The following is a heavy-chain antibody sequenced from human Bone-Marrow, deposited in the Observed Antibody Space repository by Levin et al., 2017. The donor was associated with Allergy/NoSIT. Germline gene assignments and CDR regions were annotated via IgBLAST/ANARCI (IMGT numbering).Heavy chain of an antibody. CDR1: GFAFEDFA. J-gene: IGHJ4*02. D-gene: IGHD3-3*01. V-gene: IGHV3-9*01. Sequence: GGSLRLSCEVSGFAFEDFAMHWVRQAPGKGLEWVAGISWNSGTIAYADSVKGRFTISRDNAKDSVYLQMDSLTTEDTAFYYCTDGRYYDFWSGYFRYWSQGTLVTVS. CDR3: TDGRYYDFWSGYFRY. CDR2: ISWNSGTI.